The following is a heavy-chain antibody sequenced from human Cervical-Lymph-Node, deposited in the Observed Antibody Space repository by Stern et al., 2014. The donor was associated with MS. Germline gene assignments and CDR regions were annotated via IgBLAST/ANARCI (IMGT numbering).Heavy chain of an antibody. CDR2: IIPIYPSS. CDR1: GSPFSSYA. Sequence: QVQLVQSWAEVKRPGSSLKVSCKASGSPFSSYAVSWVRQAPGQGLEWMGGIIPIYPSSNYGQRFQGRVTISADKSMTTVYMELSSLRSDDTAVYYCATSRGYSGYDSIDYWGQGTLVTVSS. J-gene: IGHJ4*02. D-gene: IGHD5-12*01. CDR3: ATSRGYSGYDSIDY. V-gene: IGHV1-69*06.